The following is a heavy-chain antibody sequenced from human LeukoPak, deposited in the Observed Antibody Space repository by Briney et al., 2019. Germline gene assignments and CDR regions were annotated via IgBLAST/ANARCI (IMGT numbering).Heavy chain of an antibody. CDR2: ISGNGRST. CDR3: AKEYYVLLVYALGGSFDY. J-gene: IGHJ4*02. D-gene: IGHD2-8*02. V-gene: IGHV3-23*01. CDR1: GFTSSNAW. Sequence: PGGSLRLSCAASGFTSSNAWMSWVRQAPGKGLEWVSTISGNGRSTYYGDSVKGRFTISRDNSKNTLSLQMNSLRAEDTAVYYCAKEYYVLLVYALGGSFDYWGRGTLVTVSS.